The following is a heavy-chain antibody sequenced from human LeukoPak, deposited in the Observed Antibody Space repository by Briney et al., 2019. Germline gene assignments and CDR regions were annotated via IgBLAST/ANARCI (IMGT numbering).Heavy chain of an antibody. CDR1: GYTFTGYY. J-gene: IGHJ2*01. CDR3: ASIVFGGGSDWYFDL. Sequence: ASVKVSCKASGYTFTGYYMHWVRQAPGQGLEWMGRINPNSGGTNYAQKFQGRVTMTRDTSISTAYMGLSRLRSDDTAVYYCASIVFGGGSDWYFDLWGRGTLVTVCS. CDR2: INPNSGGT. D-gene: IGHD3-16*01. V-gene: IGHV1-2*06.